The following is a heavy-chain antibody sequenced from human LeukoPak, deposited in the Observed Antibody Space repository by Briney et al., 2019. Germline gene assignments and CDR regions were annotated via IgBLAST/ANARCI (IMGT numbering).Heavy chain of an antibody. CDR1: GFTFSSYE. Sequence: GGSLRLSCAASGFTFSSYEMNWVRQAPGKGLEWVSYISSSGSTIYYADSVKGRFTISRDNAENSLYLQMNSLRAEDTAVYYCARDPTSIAAAGSFDYWGQGTLVTVSS. CDR2: ISSSGSTI. V-gene: IGHV3-48*03. J-gene: IGHJ4*02. D-gene: IGHD6-13*01. CDR3: ARDPTSIAAAGSFDY.